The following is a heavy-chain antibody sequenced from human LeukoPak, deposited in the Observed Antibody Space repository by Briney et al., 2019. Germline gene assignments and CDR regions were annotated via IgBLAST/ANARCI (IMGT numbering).Heavy chain of an antibody. D-gene: IGHD3-10*01. CDR1: GGSISSGDYY. Sequence: SQTLSLTCTVSGGSISSGDYYWSWIRQPPGKGLEWIGYIYYSGSTYYNPSLKSRVTISVDTSKNQFSLKLSSVTAADTAVYYCASGLAGSGSYPNMDYWGQGTLVTVSS. V-gene: IGHV4-30-4*01. J-gene: IGHJ4*02. CDR3: ASGLAGSGSYPNMDY. CDR2: IYYSGST.